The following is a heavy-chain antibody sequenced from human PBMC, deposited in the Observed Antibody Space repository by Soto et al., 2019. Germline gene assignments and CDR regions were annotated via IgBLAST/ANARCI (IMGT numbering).Heavy chain of an antibody. Sequence: SETLSLTCTVSGGAIDNYYWSWIRQPPGKGLEWIGYIFYSGNTNYNPSLKSRVTISIDTSKNQFSLKLNSVTAADTAVYYCAAWGCSSASCHSNYYYGMDVWGQGTTVTVSS. CDR1: GGAIDNYY. V-gene: IGHV4-59*01. CDR2: IFYSGNT. CDR3: AAWGCSSASCHSNYYYGMDV. D-gene: IGHD2-2*01. J-gene: IGHJ6*02.